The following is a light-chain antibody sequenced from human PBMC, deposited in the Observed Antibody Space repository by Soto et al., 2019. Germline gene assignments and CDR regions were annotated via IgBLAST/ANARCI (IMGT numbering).Light chain of an antibody. CDR1: SSHSSYD. CDR3: QSWGSGGV. CDR2: LHSDGSH. V-gene: IGLV4-69*01. J-gene: IGLJ2*01. Sequence: QSVLTQSPSASASLGQSVKLTCTLSSSHSSYDNAWHQQQPEKGPRYLMKLHSDGSHRKGDGIPDRFSGSSSGAERYLTIPSLQAEDDADYSCQSWGSGGVFGGGTKLTVL.